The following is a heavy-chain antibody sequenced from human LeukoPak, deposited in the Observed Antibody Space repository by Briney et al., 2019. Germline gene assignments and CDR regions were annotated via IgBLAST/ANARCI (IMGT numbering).Heavy chain of an antibody. CDR2: INTYNGNT. CDR1: GYTFTSYR. D-gene: IGHD3-10*01. CDR3: ARSLLLWFGELSAGPYGMDV. V-gene: IGHV1-18*01. J-gene: IGHJ6*02. Sequence: ASVKVSCKASGYTFTSYRINWVRQAPGQGLEWVGWINTYNGNTNYAQKLQGRVTMTTDTSTSTAYMELRSLRSDDTAVYYCARSLLLWFGELSAGPYGMDVWGQGTTVTVSS.